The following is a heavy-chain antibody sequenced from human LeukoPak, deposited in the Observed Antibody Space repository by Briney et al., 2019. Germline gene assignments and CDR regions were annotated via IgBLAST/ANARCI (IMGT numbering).Heavy chain of an antibody. V-gene: IGHV4-59*06. D-gene: IGHD1-26*01. Sequence: SETLSLTCTVSGDSISSDYWSWIRQHPGKGLEWIGFTSYSEGTYYNPSLMSRITISVDISQNQFSLKMRDVTAADTAVYFCATADWESFYFDSWGQGALVAVSS. CDR1: GDSISSDY. J-gene: IGHJ4*02. CDR2: TSYSEGT. CDR3: ATADWESFYFDS.